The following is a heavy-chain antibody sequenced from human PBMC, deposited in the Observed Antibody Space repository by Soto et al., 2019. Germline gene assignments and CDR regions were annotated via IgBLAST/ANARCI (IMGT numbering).Heavy chain of an antibody. Sequence: GGSLRLSCAASGFTFSSYWMSWVRQAPGKGLEWVANIKQDGSEKYYVDSVKGRFTISRDNAKNSLYLQMNSLRAEDTAVYYCARGERTHIVVVCMDVWGKGTTVTVSS. CDR2: IKQDGSEK. V-gene: IGHV3-7*04. D-gene: IGHD2-2*01. CDR3: ARGERTHIVVVCMDV. CDR1: GFTFSSYW. J-gene: IGHJ6*03.